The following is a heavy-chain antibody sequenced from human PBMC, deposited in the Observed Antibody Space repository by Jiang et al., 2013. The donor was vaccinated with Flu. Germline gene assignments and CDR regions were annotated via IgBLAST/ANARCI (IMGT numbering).Heavy chain of an antibody. CDR1: GGSISSDGYS. Sequence: SGLVKPSQTLSLTCAVSGGSISSDGYSWSWIRQPPGKGLEWIGYIYHNGRTYYTPSLKSRVTISMDRSKNQFSLKLSSVTAADTAVYYCARGDCSVTSCYTFDYWGQGTLVTVSS. J-gene: IGHJ4*02. D-gene: IGHD2-2*02. CDR2: IYHNGRT. V-gene: IGHV4-30-2*01. CDR3: ARGDCSVTSCYTFDY.